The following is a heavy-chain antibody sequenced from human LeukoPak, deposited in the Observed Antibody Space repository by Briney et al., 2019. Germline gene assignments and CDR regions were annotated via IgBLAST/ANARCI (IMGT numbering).Heavy chain of an antibody. CDR3: ARRDSRYYYNAFDI. CDR1: GGSISSYY. J-gene: IGHJ3*02. D-gene: IGHD3-22*01. CDR2: IYTSGST. V-gene: IGHV4-4*07. Sequence: SETLSLTCTVSGGSISSYYWSWIRQPAGKGLEWIGRIYTSGSTNYNPSLKSRVTMSVDTSKNQFSLKLSSVTAADTAVYYCARRDSRYYYNAFDIWGQGTMVTVSS.